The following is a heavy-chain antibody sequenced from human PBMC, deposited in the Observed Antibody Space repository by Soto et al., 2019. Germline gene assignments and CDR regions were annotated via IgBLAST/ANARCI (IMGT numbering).Heavy chain of an antibody. CDR1: GGTFSTYA. CDR2: IIPIFGTA. V-gene: IGHV1-69*13. CDR3: VYYYDSSGNYGLGH. D-gene: IGHD3-22*01. J-gene: IGHJ4*02. Sequence: ASVKVSCKASGGTFSTYAISWVRQAPGQGLEWMGGIIPIFGTANFAQRVQGRVTITADESTSTAYMELSSLRSEDTAIFYCVYYYDSSGNYGLGHWGQGTLVTVSS.